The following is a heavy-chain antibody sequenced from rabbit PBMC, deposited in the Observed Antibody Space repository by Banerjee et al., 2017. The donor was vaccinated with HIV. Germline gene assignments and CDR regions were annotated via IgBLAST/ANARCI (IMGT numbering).Heavy chain of an antibody. CDR3: ATTGYGVSTDYKL. CDR2: IYTGSSGST. Sequence: QSLEESGGDLVKPGASLTLTCTASGFSFRSGQDMCWVRQAPGKGLEWIACIYTGSSGSTWYASWAKGRFTISKTSSTTVTLQMTSLTAADTATYFCATTGYGVSTDYKLWGPGTLVTVS. D-gene: IGHD3-1*01. J-gene: IGHJ4*01. CDR1: GFSFRSGQD. V-gene: IGHV1S40*01.